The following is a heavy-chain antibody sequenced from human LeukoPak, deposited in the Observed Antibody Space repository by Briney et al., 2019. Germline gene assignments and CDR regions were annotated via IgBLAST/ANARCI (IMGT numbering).Heavy chain of an antibody. CDR3: ARDLTYYDILTGYYRNHYFDY. Sequence: GGSLRLSCAASGVTVSSNYMSWVRQAPGKGLEWVSVIYSGGSTYYADSVKGRFTISRDNSKNTLYLQMNSLRAEDTAVYYCARDLTYYDILTGYYRNHYFDYWGQGTLVTVSS. CDR2: IYSGGST. D-gene: IGHD3-9*01. CDR1: GVTVSSNY. J-gene: IGHJ4*02. V-gene: IGHV3-66*01.